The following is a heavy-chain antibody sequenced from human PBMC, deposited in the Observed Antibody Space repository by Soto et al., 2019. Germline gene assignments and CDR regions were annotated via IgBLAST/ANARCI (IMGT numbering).Heavy chain of an antibody. J-gene: IGHJ2*01. Sequence: SYAISWVRQAPGQGLEWMGGIIPIFGTTNYAQKFQGRVTITADESTSTAYMELSSLRSEDTAVYYCARVVTVVKSFHYWYFDLWGRGTLVTVSS. CDR3: ARVVTVVKSFHYWYFDL. CDR2: IIPIFGTT. CDR1: SYA. D-gene: IGHD2-15*01. V-gene: IGHV1-69*01.